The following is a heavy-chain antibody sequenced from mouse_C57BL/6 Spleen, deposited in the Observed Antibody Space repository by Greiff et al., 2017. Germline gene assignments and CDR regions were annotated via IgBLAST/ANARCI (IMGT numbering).Heavy chain of an antibody. CDR2: IYPGSGST. D-gene: IGHD5-1*01. CDR3: ARGGYLFYYAMDY. CDR1: GYTFTSYW. Sequence: QVQLQQSGAELVKPGASVKMSCKASGYTFTSYWITWVKQRPGQGLEWIGDIYPGSGSTNYNEKFKSKATLTVDTSSSTAYMQLSSLTSEDSAVYYCARGGYLFYYAMDYWGQGTSVTVSS. J-gene: IGHJ4*01. V-gene: IGHV1-55*01.